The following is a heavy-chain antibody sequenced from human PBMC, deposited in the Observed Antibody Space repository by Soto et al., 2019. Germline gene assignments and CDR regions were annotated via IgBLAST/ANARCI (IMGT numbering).Heavy chain of an antibody. CDR1: GCTFSRSG. J-gene: IGHJ4*02. CDR2: ISGSATTI. Sequence: PGGSLRLSCAASGCTFSRSGLGWVRQAPGKGLEWVSYISGSATTIYYTDSVKGRFTISRDNAKNSLYLQMNSLRAEDTAVYYCAREGHIHWGQGTLVTVSS. CDR3: AREGHIH. V-gene: IGHV3-48*04.